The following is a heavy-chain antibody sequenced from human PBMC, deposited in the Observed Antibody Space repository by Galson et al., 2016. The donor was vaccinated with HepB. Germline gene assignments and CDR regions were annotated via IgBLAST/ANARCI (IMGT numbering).Heavy chain of an antibody. CDR3: AREFGDCSSLECSKQHFDH. CDR2: IYYSGTT. J-gene: IGHJ4*02. D-gene: IGHD2-2*01. Sequence: TLSLTCTVSGGSISSGGFYWTWIRQNPGKGLEWIGNIYYSGTTHYNPSLKSRVTISEDTSNNQFSLKLTSVTAADTAVYYCAREFGDCSSLECSKQHFDHWGQGSLVTVSS. CDR1: GGSISSGGFY. V-gene: IGHV4-31*03.